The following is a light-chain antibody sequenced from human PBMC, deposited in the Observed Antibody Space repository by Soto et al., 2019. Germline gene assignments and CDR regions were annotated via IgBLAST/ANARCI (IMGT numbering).Light chain of an antibody. CDR3: QQSYKMPS. J-gene: IGKJ5*01. Sequence: EIPLTQSPSSLAASVGDRLTLTCRASRNVSIYLNWYQHKPGKGPTLLIHATSNLQIGVPSRFSGRGYGTEFTLTISSLEPEDFGTYYCQQSYKMPSFGQGTRPEI. V-gene: IGKV1-39*01. CDR1: RNVSIY. CDR2: ATS.